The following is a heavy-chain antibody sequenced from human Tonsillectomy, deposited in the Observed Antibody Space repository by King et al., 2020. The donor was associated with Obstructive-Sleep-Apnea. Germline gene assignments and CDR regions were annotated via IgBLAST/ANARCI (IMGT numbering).Heavy chain of an antibody. CDR1: GGSISSSNW. D-gene: IGHD3-22*01. CDR3: ARQADSSGYYYVYWFDP. CDR2: IYHSGST. V-gene: IGHV4-4*02. J-gene: IGHJ5*02. Sequence: VQLQESGPGLVKPSGTQSLTCAVSGGSISSSNWWSWVRQPPGKGLEWIGEIYHSGSTNYNPSLKSRVTIAVDKSKNQFSLKLSSVTAADTAVYYCARQADSSGYYYVYWFDPWGQGTLVTVSS.